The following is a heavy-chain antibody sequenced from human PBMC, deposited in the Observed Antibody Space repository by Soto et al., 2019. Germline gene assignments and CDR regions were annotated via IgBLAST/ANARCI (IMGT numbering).Heavy chain of an antibody. V-gene: IGHV4-59*01. J-gene: IGHJ4*02. CDR2: IYYSGST. CDR3: ARCSCSGGSCCNFDS. D-gene: IGHD2-15*01. Sequence: SETLSLTCTVSGGSISSYYWSWIRQPPGKGLEWIGYIYYSGSTNYNPSLKSRVTISVDTSKNQFSLKLSSVTAADTAVYYCARCSCSGGSCCNFDSWGQGTLVTVSS. CDR1: GGSISSYY.